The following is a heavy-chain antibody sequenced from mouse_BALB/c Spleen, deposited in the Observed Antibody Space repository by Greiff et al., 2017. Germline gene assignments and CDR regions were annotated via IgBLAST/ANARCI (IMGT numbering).Heavy chain of an antibody. CDR1: GFTFSSYA. V-gene: IGHV5-9-4*01. Sequence: EVKLMESGGDLVKPGGSLKLSCAASGFTFSSYAMSWVRQSPEKRLEWVAEISSGGSYTYYPDTVTGRFTISRDNAKNTLYLEMSSLRSEDTAMYYCARDSPFAYWGQGTLVTVSA. CDR2: ISSGGSYT. J-gene: IGHJ3*01. CDR3: ARDSPFAY.